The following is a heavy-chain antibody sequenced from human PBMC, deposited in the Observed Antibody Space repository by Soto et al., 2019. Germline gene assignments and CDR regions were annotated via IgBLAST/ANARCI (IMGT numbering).Heavy chain of an antibody. D-gene: IGHD2-2*03. CDR2: IHKTGNT. J-gene: IGHJ4*02. CDR3: ASGYCSSTIGLAY. V-gene: IGHV4-59*11. Sequence: QVQLQESGPGLVKPSETLSLTCTVSGGSISSPYWSWIRQPPGKGLEWIGHIHKTGNTNYNPSLNSRVTRSRDTSKNQFSLNLSSVTAADTAVYYCASGYCSSTIGLAYWGQGTLVPVSS. CDR1: GGSISSPY.